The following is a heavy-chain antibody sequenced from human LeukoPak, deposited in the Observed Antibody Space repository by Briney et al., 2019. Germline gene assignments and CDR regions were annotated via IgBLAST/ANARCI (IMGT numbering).Heavy chain of an antibody. V-gene: IGHV3-21*01. CDR3: ARGKTSQNIVTRKTYNWFDP. CDR2: ISSSSDYI. J-gene: IGHJ5*02. D-gene: IGHD2/OR15-2a*01. CDR1: EFTFSSYN. Sequence: PGGPLRLSCAASEFTFSSYNMNWVRQAPGKGLEWVSSISSSSDYIYYADSVKGRFTISRDNAKNSLYLQMKSLRAEDTAVYYCARGKTSQNIVTRKTYNWFDPWGQGTLVTVSS.